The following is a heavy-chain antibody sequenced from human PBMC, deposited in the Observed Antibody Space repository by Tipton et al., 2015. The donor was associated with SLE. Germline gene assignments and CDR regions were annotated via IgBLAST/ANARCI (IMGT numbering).Heavy chain of an antibody. CDR3: AKDRRAYYFSSGSCCDF. CDR2: ISDSASSK. CDR1: GFTFSSYA. D-gene: IGHD3-10*01. J-gene: IGHJ4*02. V-gene: IGHV3-23*01. Sequence: GSLRLSCAASGFTFSSYAMTWVRQAPGKGLEWVSSISDSASSKYYEDSVKGRFTISRDTSKNTLYLQMNSLTAEDTALYYCAKDRRAYYFSSGSCCDFWGQGTLVTVSS.